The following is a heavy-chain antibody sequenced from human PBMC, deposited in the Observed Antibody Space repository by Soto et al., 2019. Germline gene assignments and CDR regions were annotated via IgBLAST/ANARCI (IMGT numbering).Heavy chain of an antibody. CDR3: ARGLKDPTLFAY. CDR1: GSMRRERYF. CDR2: IYYSGST. J-gene: IGHJ4*02. Sequence: GSMRRERYFVCCFRQPPGKGLEWIGSIYYSGSTYYNPSLKSRVTISVDTSKNQFSLKLSSVTAADTAVYYCARGLKDPTLFAYWGQGTLVTVS. V-gene: IGHV4-39*01.